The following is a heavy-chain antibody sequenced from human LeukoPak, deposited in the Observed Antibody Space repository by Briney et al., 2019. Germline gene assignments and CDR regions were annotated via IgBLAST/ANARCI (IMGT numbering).Heavy chain of an antibody. D-gene: IGHD5-12*01. V-gene: IGHV4-59*02. CDR3: ARGPLDSGYTYFDY. Sequence: SETLSLTCTVSGASVSSYYWSCIRQPPGKGPEWIGYFSYSGSTNYNPFLKSRVTISVDTSKNQFSLNLSSVTAADTAVYYCARGPLDSGYTYFDYWGQGTLVSVAS. J-gene: IGHJ4*02. CDR2: FSYSGST. CDR1: GASVSSYY.